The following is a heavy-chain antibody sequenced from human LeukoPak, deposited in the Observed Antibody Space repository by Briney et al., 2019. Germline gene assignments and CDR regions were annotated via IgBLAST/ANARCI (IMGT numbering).Heavy chain of an antibody. CDR2: ISYDGSNK. V-gene: IGHV3-30-3*01. J-gene: IGHJ4*02. D-gene: IGHD1-26*01. Sequence: PGRSLRLSCAASEFTFSSYAMHWVRQAPGRGLEWVAVISYDGSNKYYADSVKGRFTISRDNSKNTLYLQMNSLRAEDTAVYYCASSKEEPFDYWGQGTLVTVSS. CDR1: EFTFSSYA. CDR3: ASSKEEPFDY.